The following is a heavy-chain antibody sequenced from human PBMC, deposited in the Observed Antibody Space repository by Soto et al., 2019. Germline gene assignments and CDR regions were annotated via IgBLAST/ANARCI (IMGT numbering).Heavy chain of an antibody. CDR3: ARAPGGYYID. Sequence: GGSLRLSCADSGFSFSSYWMHWVRQGPGKGLVWVSRINTDGSSTNYADSVKGRFTISRDNAKNTLYLQMNSLRAEDTAVYYCARAPGGYYIDWGQGTMVTVSS. V-gene: IGHV3-74*01. CDR1: GFSFSSYW. CDR2: INTDGSST. J-gene: IGHJ3*01. D-gene: IGHD3-9*01.